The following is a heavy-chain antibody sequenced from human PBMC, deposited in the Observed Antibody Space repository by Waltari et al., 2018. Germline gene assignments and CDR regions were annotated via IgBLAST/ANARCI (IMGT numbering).Heavy chain of an antibody. J-gene: IGHJ4*02. V-gene: IGHV3-74*01. D-gene: IGHD5-18*01. CDR3: VRGTGNIYGYGHFDY. CDR1: GFTFGDHW. Sequence: ESGGGSVQPGESLRLSCSASGFTFGDHWLHWVRQVPGARPIWGSRIKRDGRETHYADSVKGRFTISRDIAENTVYLQLTSLTVEDTALYYCVRGTGNIYGYGHFDYWGRGTPVTVSS. CDR2: IKRDGRET.